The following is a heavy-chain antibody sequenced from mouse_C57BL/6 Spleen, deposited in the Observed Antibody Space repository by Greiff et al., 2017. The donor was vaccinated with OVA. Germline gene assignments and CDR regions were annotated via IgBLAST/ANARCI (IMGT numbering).Heavy chain of an antibody. CDR3: ARKLYYYGSTYYYAMDY. Sequence: EVQLQQSGPELVKPGASVKISCKASGYTFTDYYMNWVKQSHGKSLEWIGDINPNNGGTSYNQKFKGKATLTVDKSSSTAYMELSSLTSEDSAVYYCARKLYYYGSTYYYAMDYWGQGTSVTVSS. D-gene: IGHD1-1*01. CDR1: GYTFTDYY. J-gene: IGHJ4*01. CDR2: INPNNGGT. V-gene: IGHV1-26*01.